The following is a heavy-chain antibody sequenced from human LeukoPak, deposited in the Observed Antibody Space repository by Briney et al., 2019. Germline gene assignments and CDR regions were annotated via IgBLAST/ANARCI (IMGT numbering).Heavy chain of an antibody. Sequence: GGSLRLSCAASGFTFDSYAMHWVRQAPGKGLEWVSLISGDGGSTYYADSVKGRFTISRDNSKNSLYLQMNSLRAEDTALYYCAKEGPLKYSIDYWGRGTLVTVSS. CDR3: AKEGPLKYSIDY. V-gene: IGHV3-43*02. CDR1: GFTFDSYA. J-gene: IGHJ4*02. D-gene: IGHD6-6*01. CDR2: ISGDGGST.